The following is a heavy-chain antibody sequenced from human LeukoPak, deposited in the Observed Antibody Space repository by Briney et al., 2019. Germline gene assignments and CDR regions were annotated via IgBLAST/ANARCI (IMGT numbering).Heavy chain of an antibody. CDR2: VHYSGST. J-gene: IGHJ4*02. D-gene: IGHD6-19*01. Sequence: SETLSLTCTVSGGSISSSSYYWGWIRQPPGKGLEWIGSVHYSGSTYYNPSLKSRVTISVDTSKNQFSLKLSSVTAADTAVYYCARERGSGRQPFDYWGQGTLVTVSS. CDR3: ARERGSGRQPFDY. CDR1: GGSISSSSYY. V-gene: IGHV4-39*07.